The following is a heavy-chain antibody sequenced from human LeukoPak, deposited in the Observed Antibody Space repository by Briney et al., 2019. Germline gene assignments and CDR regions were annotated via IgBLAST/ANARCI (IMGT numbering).Heavy chain of an antibody. CDR3: ARDGTAAGLYFDL. J-gene: IGHJ4*01. V-gene: IGHV3-7*01. CDR1: GFTFTDYW. D-gene: IGHD6-13*01. CDR2: IRQVGREK. Sequence: PGGSLGLSCGVSGFTFTDYWMNWVRQAPGKGPEWVARIRQVGREKTYVDSVKGRFTISRDNTKNSLSLQLNGLRAEDTAVYYWARDGTAAGLYFDLWGQGTLVTVSS.